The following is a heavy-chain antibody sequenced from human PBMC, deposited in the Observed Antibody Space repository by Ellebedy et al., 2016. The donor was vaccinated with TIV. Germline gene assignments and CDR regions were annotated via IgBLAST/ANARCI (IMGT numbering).Heavy chain of an antibody. J-gene: IGHJ4*02. D-gene: IGHD3-10*01. Sequence: GESLKISXAASGFTFSNYAMSWVRQAPGKGLEWVSYIRSTGSDIYYADSVKGRFTISRDNAKNSLYLQMNSLGAEDTAIYYCARELLESLQFDYWGQGTLVTVSS. CDR3: ARELLESLQFDY. V-gene: IGHV3-21*06. CDR2: IRSTGSDI. CDR1: GFTFSNYA.